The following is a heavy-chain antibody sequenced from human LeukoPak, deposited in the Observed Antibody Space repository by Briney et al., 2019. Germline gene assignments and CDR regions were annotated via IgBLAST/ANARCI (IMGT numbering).Heavy chain of an antibody. Sequence: SETLSLTCTVSGGSISRGSYHWSWIRQPAGKGLEWIGRFYTSGTPIYNPSLKSRVTILVDTSRNQFSLKLTSVTAADTAVYYCARGGIPDYWGQGILVTVSS. CDR2: FYTSGTP. D-gene: IGHD2-21*01. CDR1: GGSISRGSYH. CDR3: ARGGIPDY. J-gene: IGHJ4*02. V-gene: IGHV4-61*02.